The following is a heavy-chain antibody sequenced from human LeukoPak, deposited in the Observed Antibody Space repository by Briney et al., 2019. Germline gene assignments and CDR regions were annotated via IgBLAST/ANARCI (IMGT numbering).Heavy chain of an antibody. CDR3: ARVLPRGIQLWSNNWLDP. Sequence: ASVKVSCKASGGTFSSYAISWVRQAPGQGLEWMGRIIPILGIANYAQKFQGRVTITADKSTSTAYMELSSLRSEDTAVYYCARVLPRGIQLWSNNWLDPWGQGTLVTVSS. D-gene: IGHD5-18*01. J-gene: IGHJ5*02. CDR2: IIPILGIA. V-gene: IGHV1-69*04. CDR1: GGTFSSYA.